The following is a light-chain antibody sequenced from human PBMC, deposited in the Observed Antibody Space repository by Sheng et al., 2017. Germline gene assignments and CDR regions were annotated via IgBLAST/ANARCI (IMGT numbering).Light chain of an antibody. CDR3: QSYDSSLSAHV. Sequence: QSVLTQPPSVSGAPGQRVTISCTGSRSNIGGGYDVHWYQLLPGTAPKLLIYSNNNRPSGVPDRFSGSKSGTSASLAITGLQADDEADYYCQSYDSSLSAHVFGTGTKVTV. CDR1: RSNIGGGYD. CDR2: SNN. J-gene: IGLJ1*01. V-gene: IGLV1-40*01.